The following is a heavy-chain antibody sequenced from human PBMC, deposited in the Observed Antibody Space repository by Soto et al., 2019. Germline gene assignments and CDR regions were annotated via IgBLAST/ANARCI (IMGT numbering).Heavy chain of an antibody. CDR2: ISYDGSNK. D-gene: IGHD2-21*02. J-gene: IGHJ4*02. CDR3: AKDSGEWRVVTADLDY. V-gene: IGHV3-30*18. Sequence: GGSLRLSCAASGFTFSSYGMHWVRQAPGKGLEWVAVISYDGSNKYYADSVKGRFTISRDKSKNTLYLQMNSLRAEDTAVYYCAKDSGEWRVVTADLDYWGQGTLVTVSS. CDR1: GFTFSSYG.